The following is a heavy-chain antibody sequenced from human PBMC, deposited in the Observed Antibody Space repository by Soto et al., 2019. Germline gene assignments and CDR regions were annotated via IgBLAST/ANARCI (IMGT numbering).Heavy chain of an antibody. CDR3: AREGGQSDY. J-gene: IGHJ4*02. CDR2: ISSSATTI. V-gene: IGHV3-48*01. Sequence: EVQLVESGGGLVQPGGSLRLSCAASGFTFSTYSMNWVRQAPGKGLEWVSYISSSATTISYADSVKGRFTISRDNAKNSLYLQMNSLRAEDTAVYYCAREGGQSDYWGQGTQVTVSS. CDR1: GFTFSTYS.